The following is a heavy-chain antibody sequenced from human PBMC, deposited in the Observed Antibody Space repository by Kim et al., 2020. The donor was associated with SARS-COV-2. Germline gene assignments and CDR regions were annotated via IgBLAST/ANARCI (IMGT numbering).Heavy chain of an antibody. CDR3: ARDRRLLSHKGAFDI. CDR2: INPNSGGT. V-gene: IGHV1-2*02. Sequence: ASVKVSCKASGYTFTGYYMHWVRQDPGQGLEWMGWINPNSGGTNYAQKFQGRVTMTRDTSISTAYMELSRLRSDDTAVYYCARDRRLLSHKGAFDIWGQGTMVTVSS. D-gene: IGHD2-2*01. J-gene: IGHJ3*02. CDR1: GYTFTGYY.